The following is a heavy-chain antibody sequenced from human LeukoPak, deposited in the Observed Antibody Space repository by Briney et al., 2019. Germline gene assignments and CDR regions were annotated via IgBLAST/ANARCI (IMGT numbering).Heavy chain of an antibody. CDR2: INHSGAT. V-gene: IGHV4-34*01. J-gene: IGHJ6*02. Sequence: SETLSLTCAVYGGSFSDYYWTWIRQSPGKGLEWIGEINHSGATDYNPSLKSRVTISVDTSKNQFSLKVRSVIAADTAVYYCARRVRGVIISFYYYNGMDVWGQGTTVTVSS. CDR3: ARRVRGVIISFYYYNGMDV. CDR1: GGSFSDYY. D-gene: IGHD3-10*01.